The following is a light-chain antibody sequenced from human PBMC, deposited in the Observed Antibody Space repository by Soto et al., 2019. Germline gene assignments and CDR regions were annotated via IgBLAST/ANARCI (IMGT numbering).Light chain of an antibody. CDR3: SSYAGSNNFRV. CDR1: SSDVGAYNY. Sequence: QSALTQPPSASGSPGQSVTISCTGTSSDVGAYNYVSWYQQHPGKAPKLMIYEVSKRPSGVPGRFSGSKSGNTASLTVSGLQAEDEADSYCSSYAGSNNFRVFGTGTKLTVL. V-gene: IGLV2-8*01. CDR2: EVS. J-gene: IGLJ1*01.